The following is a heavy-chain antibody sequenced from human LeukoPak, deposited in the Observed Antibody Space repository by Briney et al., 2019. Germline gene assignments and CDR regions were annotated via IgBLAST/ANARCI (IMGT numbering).Heavy chain of an antibody. V-gene: IGHV3-7*01. CDR2: IKEDESET. CDR1: GFTFSTYW. Sequence: PGGSLRLSCAASGFTFSTYWMNWVRPAPGKGLEWVANIKEDESETYYVDSVKGRFTISRDNAKNSLYLEMSSLGAEDTAVYYCARGHYGDYAWGRGTLVTVSS. D-gene: IGHD4-17*01. J-gene: IGHJ5*02. CDR3: ARGHYGDYA.